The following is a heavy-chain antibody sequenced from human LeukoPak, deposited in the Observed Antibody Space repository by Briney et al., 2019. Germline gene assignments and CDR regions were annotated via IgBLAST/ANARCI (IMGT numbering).Heavy chain of an antibody. CDR1: GFTFSTHW. D-gene: IGHD2-15*01. J-gene: IGHJ5*02. CDR3: TRRVDATRWYDP. CDR2: INGDGSTT. Sequence: PGGSLRLSCAASGFTFSTHWMHWVRQAPGEGLVWASRINGDGSTTSYADSVKGRFTISRDNAKNTLYLQMNSLRAEDTAVYYCTRRVDATRWYDPWGQGTLVTVSS. V-gene: IGHV3-74*01.